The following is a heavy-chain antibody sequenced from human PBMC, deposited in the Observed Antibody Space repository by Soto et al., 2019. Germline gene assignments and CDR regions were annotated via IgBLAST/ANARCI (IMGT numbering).Heavy chain of an antibody. V-gene: IGHV5-51*01. J-gene: IGHJ6*02. D-gene: IGHD3-10*01. CDR3: AGGGVRGVITRTRDYYGMDV. Sequence: PGESLKLSCKGSGYSFTSYSIGWVRQMPGKGLECMGIIYPGDSDTRYSPSFQGQVTISADKSISTAYLQWSSLKASDTAMYYCAGGGVRGVITRTRDYYGMDVWGQGTTVTV. CDR1: GYSFTSYS. CDR2: IYPGDSDT.